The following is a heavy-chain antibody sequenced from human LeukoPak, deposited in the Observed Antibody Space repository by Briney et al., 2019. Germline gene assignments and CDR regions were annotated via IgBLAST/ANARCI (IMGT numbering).Heavy chain of an antibody. CDR3: AKTGDYGSGTSRWRHFDY. CDR1: GFSLTDYA. Sequence: PARSLTLSCAPSGFSLTDYALHWVRQAPGKGLEWVALISYDGRHTYYADSVKGRLTISRDNSKNTVYLQMGSLRTDDTAVYYCAKTGDYGSGTSRWRHFDYWGQGTLVTVSS. J-gene: IGHJ4*02. V-gene: IGHV3-30-3*02. CDR2: ISYDGRHT. D-gene: IGHD3-10*01.